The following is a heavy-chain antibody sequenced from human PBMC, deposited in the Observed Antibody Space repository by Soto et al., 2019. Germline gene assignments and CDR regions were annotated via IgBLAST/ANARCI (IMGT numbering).Heavy chain of an antibody. D-gene: IGHD1-1*01. J-gene: IGHJ5*02. Sequence: ASAKVSCKASGYTFTDFGISWVRQAPVQGIEWMGWISTYNGNTEYAQKVQGRVTMTTDAPTSTAYVELRRLRSDDTAVYYCARDWKNSHPRFDPWGQGTLVNVSS. CDR2: ISTYNGNT. CDR1: GYTFTDFG. CDR3: ARDWKNSHPRFDP. V-gene: IGHV1-18*01.